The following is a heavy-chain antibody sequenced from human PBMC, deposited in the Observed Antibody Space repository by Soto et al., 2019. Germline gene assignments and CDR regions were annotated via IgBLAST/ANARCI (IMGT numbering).Heavy chain of an antibody. Sequence: PGGSLRLSCAASGFTFSSYAMHWVRQAPGKGLEWVAVISYDGSNKYYADSVKGRFTISRDNSKNTLYLQMNSLRAEDTAVYYCARGGGTGSLYYHYGMEVWGQGTTVTVSS. CDR3: ARGGGTGSLYYHYGMEV. J-gene: IGHJ6*02. CDR1: GFTFSSYA. CDR2: ISYDGSNK. V-gene: IGHV3-30-3*01. D-gene: IGHD3-16*01.